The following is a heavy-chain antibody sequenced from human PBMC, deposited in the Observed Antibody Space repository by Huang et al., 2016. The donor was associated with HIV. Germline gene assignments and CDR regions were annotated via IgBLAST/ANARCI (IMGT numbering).Heavy chain of an antibody. Sequence: EVQLLESGGGFVQPGGSLRLSCAASGFTFSTYAMSWVRQAPGKGREWVSAIRASGGSTYYADSVKGRFTINRDTSKTTLYLQMNSLRAEDTAVYYCAKLGVEVAVASTVGRGMDVWGQGTTVTVSS. V-gene: IGHV3-23*01. CDR1: GFTFSTYA. J-gene: IGHJ6*02. CDR3: AKLGVEVAVASTVGRGMDV. D-gene: IGHD6-19*01. CDR2: IRASGGST.